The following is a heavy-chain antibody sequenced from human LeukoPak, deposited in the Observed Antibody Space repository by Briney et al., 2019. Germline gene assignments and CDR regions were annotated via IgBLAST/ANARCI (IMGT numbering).Heavy chain of an antibody. V-gene: IGHV3-30-3*01. CDR3: ARENDYGDYIDF. D-gene: IGHD4-17*01. Sequence: GRSLSLSCAASGFTFNEYAIHWVRQAPGKGLEWVAVVSSDGINKYYADSVKGRFTILRDNPKHNLYLQVDSLGPGDTAGYYCARENDYGDYIDFWRQGTMVTVSS. CDR1: GFTFNEYA. J-gene: IGHJ4*02. CDR2: VSSDGINK.